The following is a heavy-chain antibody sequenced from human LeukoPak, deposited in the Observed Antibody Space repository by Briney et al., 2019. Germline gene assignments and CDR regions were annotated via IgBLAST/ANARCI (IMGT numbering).Heavy chain of an antibody. CDR1: GGSFSGYY. CDR2: INHSGST. V-gene: IGHV4-34*01. D-gene: IGHD5-18*01. J-gene: IGHJ4*02. Sequence: PSETLSLTCAVYGGSFSGYYWSWIRQPPGKGLEWIGEINHSGSTNYNPSLKSRVTISVDTSKNQFSLKLSSVTAADTAVYYCARGGQLWSRLVYFDYWGQGTLVTVSS. CDR3: ARGGQLWSRLVYFDY.